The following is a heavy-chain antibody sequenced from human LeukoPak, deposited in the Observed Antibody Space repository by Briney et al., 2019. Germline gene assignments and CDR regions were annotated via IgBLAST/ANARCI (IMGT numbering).Heavy chain of an antibody. D-gene: IGHD5-24*01. CDR1: GFTFSNYW. J-gene: IGHJ5*02. CDR2: IKQDGSEK. V-gene: IGHV3-7*05. Sequence: GGSLRLSCAASGFTFSNYWMSWVRQAPGKGLEWVANIKQDGSEKYYVDSVKGRFTISRDNAKNSLYLQMISLRAEDTAVYYCARASDPWLQLTWGQGTLVTVSS. CDR3: ARASDPWLQLT.